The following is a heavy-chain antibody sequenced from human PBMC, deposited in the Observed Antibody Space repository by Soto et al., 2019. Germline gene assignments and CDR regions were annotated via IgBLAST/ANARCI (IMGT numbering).Heavy chain of an antibody. Sequence: QITLKESGPTLVKPTQTLTLTCTFSGFSLSTSGVGVGWIRQPPGKALEGLALIYWDDDKRYSPSLKSRLTITKDTSKNQVVLTMTNMDPVDTATYYCAHSKGYYEILTGYDDWYFDLWGRGTLVTVSS. CDR3: AHSKGYYEILTGYDDWYFDL. CDR2: IYWDDDK. CDR1: GFSLSTSGVG. V-gene: IGHV2-5*02. D-gene: IGHD3-9*01. J-gene: IGHJ2*01.